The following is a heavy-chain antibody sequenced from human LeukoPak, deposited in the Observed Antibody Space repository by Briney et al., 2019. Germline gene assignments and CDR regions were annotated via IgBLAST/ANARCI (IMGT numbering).Heavy chain of an antibody. V-gene: IGHV3-33*03. Sequence: GRSLRLSCAASGFTFSSYGMHWVRQAPGKGLEWVALIWYDGSNKYYADSVKGRFTISRDNAKNSLYLQMNSLRAEDTAIYYCTRVGYIDEGIDYWGQGTLVTVSS. CDR2: IWYDGSNK. J-gene: IGHJ4*02. CDR3: TRVGYIDEGIDY. CDR1: GFTFSSYG. D-gene: IGHD5-24*01.